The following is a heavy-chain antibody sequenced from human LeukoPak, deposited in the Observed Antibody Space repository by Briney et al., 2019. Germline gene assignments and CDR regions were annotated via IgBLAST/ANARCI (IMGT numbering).Heavy chain of an antibody. CDR1: GGSFSGYY. Sequence: SETLSLTCAVYGGSFSGYYWSWIRQHPGKGLEWFGYIYYSGSTYYNPSLKSRVTISVDTSKNQFSLKLSSVTAADTAVYYCARHRLIYFDYWGQGTLVAVSS. CDR2: IYYSGST. D-gene: IGHD3-16*01. J-gene: IGHJ4*02. CDR3: ARHRLIYFDY. V-gene: IGHV4-59*08.